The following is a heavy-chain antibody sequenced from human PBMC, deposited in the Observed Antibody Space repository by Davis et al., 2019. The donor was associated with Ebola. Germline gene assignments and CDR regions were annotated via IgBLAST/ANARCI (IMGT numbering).Heavy chain of an antibody. J-gene: IGHJ6*02. CDR1: GYTFTSYG. V-gene: IGHV5-10-1*01. D-gene: IGHD3-3*01. Sequence: KVSCKASGYTFTSYGISWVRQMPGKGLEWMGRIDPSDSYTNYSPSFQGHVTISADKSISTAYLQWSSLKASDTAMYYCARVWSGYYGDVWGQGTTVTVSS. CDR2: IDPSDSYT. CDR3: ARVWSGYYGDV.